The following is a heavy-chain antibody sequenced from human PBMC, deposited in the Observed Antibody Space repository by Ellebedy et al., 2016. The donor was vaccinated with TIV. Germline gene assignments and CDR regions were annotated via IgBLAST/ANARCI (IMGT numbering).Heavy chain of an antibody. Sequence: GGSLRLXXAASGFTFSSYGMHWVRQAPGKGLEWVAVIWYDGSNKYYADSVKGRFTISRDNSKNTLYLQMNSLRAEDTAVYYCARDGKGYFDYWGQGTLVTVSS. CDR3: ARDGKGYFDY. J-gene: IGHJ4*02. CDR2: IWYDGSNK. D-gene: IGHD4-23*01. V-gene: IGHV3-33*01. CDR1: GFTFSSYG.